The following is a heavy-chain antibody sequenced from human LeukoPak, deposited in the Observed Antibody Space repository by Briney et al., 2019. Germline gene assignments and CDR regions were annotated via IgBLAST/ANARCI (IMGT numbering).Heavy chain of an antibody. Sequence: GASVKVSCKASGYTFTGYTLHWVRQAPGQGLDWMGLINPNSGGTNYAQKFQGRVTMTSDTSISTAYMELIRLTSDDTAVYYCARGRGNDYWGQGTLVTVSS. CDR1: GYTFTGYT. CDR3: ARGRGNDY. J-gene: IGHJ4*02. V-gene: IGHV1-2*02. CDR2: INPNSGGT. D-gene: IGHD1-1*01.